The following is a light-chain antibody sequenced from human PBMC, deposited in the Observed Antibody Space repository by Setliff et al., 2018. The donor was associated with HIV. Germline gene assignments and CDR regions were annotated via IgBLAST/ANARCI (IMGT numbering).Light chain of an antibody. CDR3: CSYTSSLTYV. J-gene: IGLJ1*01. CDR2: DVS. V-gene: IGLV2-14*03. Sequence: QSALTQPASVSGSPGQSITISCSGTSSDVGSYNFVSWYQQHPGKAPQLIIYDVSQRPSGVSSRFSGSKSDNTASLTISGLQAEDQADYYCCSYTSSLTYVFGTGTKGTVL. CDR1: SSDVGSYNF.